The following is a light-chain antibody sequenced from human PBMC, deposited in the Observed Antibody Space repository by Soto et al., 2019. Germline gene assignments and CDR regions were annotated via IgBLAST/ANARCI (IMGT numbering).Light chain of an antibody. V-gene: IGLV2-11*01. Sequence: QSVLTQPPSVSGAPGQSVTISCTGSSTNIGGDYYVSWYQQLPGTAPKLLIYDVNNRPSGVPDRFSGSKSGNTASLTISGLQAEDEADYYCRSYAGSLSTQVFGSGTKLTVL. J-gene: IGLJ2*01. CDR1: STNIGGDYY. CDR3: RSYAGSLSTQV. CDR2: DVN.